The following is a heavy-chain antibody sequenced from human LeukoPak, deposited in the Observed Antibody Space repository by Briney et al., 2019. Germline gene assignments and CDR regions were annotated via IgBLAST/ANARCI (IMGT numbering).Heavy chain of an antibody. Sequence: GRSLRLSCAASGFTFSSYAMHWVRQAPGKGLEWEAVISYDGSNKYYADSVKGRFTISRDNSKNTLYLQMNSLRAEDTAVYYCARDGGSSVWLRFPIDYWGQGTLVTVSS. J-gene: IGHJ4*02. CDR3: ARDGGSSVWLRFPIDY. V-gene: IGHV3-30*01. D-gene: IGHD5-12*01. CDR2: ISYDGSNK. CDR1: GFTFSSYA.